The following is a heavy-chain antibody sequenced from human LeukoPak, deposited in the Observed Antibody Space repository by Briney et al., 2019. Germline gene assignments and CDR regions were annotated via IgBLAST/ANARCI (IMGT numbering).Heavy chain of an antibody. V-gene: IGHV1-69*01. CDR1: GGTFSSYA. Sequence: SSVKVSCKASGGTFSSYAISWVRQAPGQGLEWMGGIIPIFGTANYAQKFQGRVTITADESTSTAYTELSSLRSEDTAVYYCARGLEVRRASYFDWLPDDYWGQGTLVTVSS. D-gene: IGHD3-9*01. J-gene: IGHJ4*02. CDR2: IIPIFGTA. CDR3: ARGLEVRRASYFDWLPDDY.